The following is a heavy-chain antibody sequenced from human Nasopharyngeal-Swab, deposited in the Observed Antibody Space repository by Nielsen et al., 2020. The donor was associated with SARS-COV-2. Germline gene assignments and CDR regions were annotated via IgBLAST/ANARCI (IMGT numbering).Heavy chain of an antibody. CDR3: AREVPYSGHDDAFDI. V-gene: IGHV3-48*03. Sequence: SLKTPRASSGLGFSNYEMNWVRQASGQGLEWISHISTTTATIYYADSVKGRFTISRDNAKNSLYLQMNSLRAEDTAVYYCAREVPYSGHDDAFDIWGQGTMVTVSA. J-gene: IGHJ3*02. CDR1: GLGFSNYE. D-gene: IGHD5-12*01. CDR2: ISTTTATI.